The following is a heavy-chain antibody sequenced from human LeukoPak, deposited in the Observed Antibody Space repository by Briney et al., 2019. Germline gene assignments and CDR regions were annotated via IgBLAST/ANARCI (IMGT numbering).Heavy chain of an antibody. CDR2: IRYDGNNK. D-gene: IGHD5-12*01. CDR1: GLTFSSYG. J-gene: IGHJ4*02. CDR3: AKDRSYDLDN. Sequence: GGSLRLSCAASGLTFSSYGMHGVRQAPGKGLEGVAFIRYDGNNKYYADSVKGRFTISRDNSKNTLYLQMNSLRAEDTAVYYCAKDRSYDLDNWGQGTLVTVSS. V-gene: IGHV3-30*02.